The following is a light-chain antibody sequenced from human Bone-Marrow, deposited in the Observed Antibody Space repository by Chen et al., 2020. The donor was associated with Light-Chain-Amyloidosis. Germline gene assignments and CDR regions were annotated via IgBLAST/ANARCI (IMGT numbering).Light chain of an antibody. Sequence: QSALTQPASVSGSPGQSITISRPGTSSDVGGDNHVSWYQQHPDKAPKLMIYEVTNRPSWVPARFSGSKSDNTASLTISGLQTEDEADYFCSSYTITNTLVFGSGTRVTVL. CDR3: SSYTITNTLV. V-gene: IGLV2-14*01. CDR2: EVT. CDR1: SSDVGGDNH. J-gene: IGLJ1*01.